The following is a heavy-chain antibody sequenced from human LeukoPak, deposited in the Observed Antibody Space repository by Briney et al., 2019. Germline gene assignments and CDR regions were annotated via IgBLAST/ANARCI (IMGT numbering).Heavy chain of an antibody. CDR1: GFTFSSYA. Sequence: GGSLRLSCAASGFTFSSYAMSWVRQAPGKGLEWVSAISGSGGSTYYADSVKGRFTISRDNPKNTLYLQMNSLRAEDTAVYYCARCSGGSCYYYFDYWGQGTLVTVSS. CDR3: ARCSGGSCYYYFDY. J-gene: IGHJ4*02. CDR2: ISGSGGST. D-gene: IGHD2-15*01. V-gene: IGHV3-23*01.